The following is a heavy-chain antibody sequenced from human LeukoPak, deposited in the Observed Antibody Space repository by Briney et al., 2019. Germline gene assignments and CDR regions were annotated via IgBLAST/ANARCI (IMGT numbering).Heavy chain of an antibody. D-gene: IGHD3-9*01. V-gene: IGHV4-34*01. CDR3: ARRDWLRYFDY. CDR1: GGSFSGYY. Sequence: SETLSLTCAVYGGSFSGYYWSWIRQPPGKGLEWIGEIYHSGSTNYNPSLKSRVTISVDKSKNQFSLKLSSVTAADTAVYYCARRDWLRYFDYWGQGTLVTVSS. J-gene: IGHJ4*02. CDR2: IYHSGST.